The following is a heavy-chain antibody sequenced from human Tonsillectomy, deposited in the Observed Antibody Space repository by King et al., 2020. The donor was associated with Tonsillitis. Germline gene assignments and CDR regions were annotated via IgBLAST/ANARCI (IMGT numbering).Heavy chain of an antibody. Sequence: VQLVESGAEVKKPGASVKVSCKASGYTFTSYYMHWVRQAPGQGLEWMGIINPSGGSTSYAQKFQGRVTMTRDTSTSTVYMELSSLRSEDTAVYYCARDRVYCGGDCYWYFDLWGRGTLVTVSS. CDR1: GYTFTSYY. J-gene: IGHJ2*01. V-gene: IGHV1-46*01. D-gene: IGHD2-21*02. CDR2: INPSGGST. CDR3: ARDRVYCGGDCYWYFDL.